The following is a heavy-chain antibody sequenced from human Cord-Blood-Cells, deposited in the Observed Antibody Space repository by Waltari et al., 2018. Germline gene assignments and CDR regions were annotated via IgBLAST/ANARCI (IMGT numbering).Heavy chain of an antibody. V-gene: IGHV1-2*04. J-gene: IGHJ6*02. CDR1: GYTFTGYY. Sequence: QVQLVQSGAEVKKPGASVKVSCKASGYTFTGYYMHWVRQAPGQGLEWMGWINPNSGGTNYAQKVQGWVTMTRDTSISTAYMELSRLRSDDTAVYYCARGPAPLLWFGETYGMDVWGQGTTVTVSS. CDR2: INPNSGGT. CDR3: ARGPAPLLWFGETYGMDV. D-gene: IGHD3-10*01.